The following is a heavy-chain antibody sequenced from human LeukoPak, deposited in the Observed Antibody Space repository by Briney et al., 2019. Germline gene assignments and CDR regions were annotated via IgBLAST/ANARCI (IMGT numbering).Heavy chain of an antibody. D-gene: IGHD3-16*01. CDR3: AKDLGYHYVWGEGNFYDS. J-gene: IGHJ4*02. Sequence: PGGTLRLSCAASGFTFRLYGMSWVRQAPGNGLEWVSGIRGSGADTYYADSVKGRFTISRDNSKNTLSLQMNSLRDDDTAVYYCAKDLGYHYVWGEGNFYDSWGQGTLVTVSP. V-gene: IGHV3-23*01. CDR2: IRGSGADT. CDR1: GFTFRLYG.